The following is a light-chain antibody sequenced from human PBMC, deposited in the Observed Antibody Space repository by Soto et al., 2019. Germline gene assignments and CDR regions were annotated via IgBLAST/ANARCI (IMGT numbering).Light chain of an antibody. Sequence: EVVMTQSPATLSVSPGERVTLSCRASQNVCDRLAWYQQKPVQCPMLLIYGASARAHDHPARFVGSGSGTEFTLTISSLQSEDSAVYYCQQYKDWTPITFGQGTKVEI. CDR1: QNVCDR. CDR3: QQYKDWTPIT. CDR2: GAS. V-gene: IGKV3-15*01. J-gene: IGKJ1*01.